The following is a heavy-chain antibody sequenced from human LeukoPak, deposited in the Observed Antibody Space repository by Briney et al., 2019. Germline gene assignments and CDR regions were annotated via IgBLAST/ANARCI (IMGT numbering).Heavy chain of an antibody. CDR3: ARRGYMNDFDY. CDR2: IYTSGST. V-gene: IGHV4-4*09. CDR1: GGSISSYY. Sequence: SETLSLTCTVSGGSISSYYWSWIRQPPGKGLEWVGYIYTSGSTNYNPSLKSRVTISVDTSKNQISLKLSSVTAADTAVYYCARRGYMNDFDYWGQGTLVTVSS. D-gene: IGHD3-22*01. J-gene: IGHJ4*02.